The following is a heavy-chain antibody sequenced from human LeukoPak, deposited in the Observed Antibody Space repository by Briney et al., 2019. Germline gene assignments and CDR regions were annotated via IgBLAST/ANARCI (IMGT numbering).Heavy chain of an antibody. D-gene: IGHD1-1*01. CDR1: GYTFTSYV. V-gene: IGHV1-18*04. J-gene: IGHJ4*02. CDR2: INAYNGNT. CDR3: ARVEVGGTTGTLNDY. Sequence: GASVKVSCKASGYTFTSYVISWVRQPPGQRLEWMGWINAYNGNTNYAQKLQGRVTMTTDTSTSTAYMELRSLRSDDTAVYYCARVEVGGTTGTLNDYWGQGTLVTVSS.